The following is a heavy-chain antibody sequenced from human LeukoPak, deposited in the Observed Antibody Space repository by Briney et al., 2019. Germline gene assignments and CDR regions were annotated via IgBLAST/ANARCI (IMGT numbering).Heavy chain of an antibody. Sequence: GGSLRLSCAASGFTFSSHAMSWVRQAPEKGLEWVSSITNDNYDTFYADSVKGRFTISRDESKTTLYLQMESLRAEDTAVYYCAREGISRKMDFDYWGQGTLVTVSS. CDR1: GFTFSSHA. D-gene: IGHD2/OR15-2a*01. J-gene: IGHJ4*02. CDR3: AREGISRKMDFDY. V-gene: IGHV3-23*01. CDR2: ITNDNYDT.